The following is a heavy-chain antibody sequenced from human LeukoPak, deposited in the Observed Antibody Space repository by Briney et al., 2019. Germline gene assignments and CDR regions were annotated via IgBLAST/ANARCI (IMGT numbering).Heavy chain of an antibody. Sequence: PGGSLRLSCAASGFTFSNYWMTWVRQAPEKGLEWVANIKEDGSAKYYVDSVKGRFTISRDNPKNSLYLQMNSLRAEDTAVYYCARGASHAYWGQGTLVTVSS. CDR3: ARGASHAY. CDR1: GFTFSNYW. V-gene: IGHV3-7*01. J-gene: IGHJ4*02. CDR2: IKEDGSAK.